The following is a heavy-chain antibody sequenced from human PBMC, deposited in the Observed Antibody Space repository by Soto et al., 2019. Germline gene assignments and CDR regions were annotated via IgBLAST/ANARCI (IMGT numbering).Heavy chain of an antibody. CDR1: GFTFSSYA. J-gene: IGHJ5*01. CDR3: ARAGTDDKGWFAY. Sequence: PGGSLRLSCAASGFTFSSYAMHWVRQAPGKGLLWVAFISSDCSFIYYADSLKGRFTISRDNSKNSLYLQMNSLRAEDTAVYYCARAGTDDKGWFAYWGQGIPVTVSS. V-gene: IGHV3-30-3*01. CDR2: ISSDCSFI.